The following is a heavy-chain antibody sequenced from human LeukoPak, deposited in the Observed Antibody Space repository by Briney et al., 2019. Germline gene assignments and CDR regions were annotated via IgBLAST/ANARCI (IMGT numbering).Heavy chain of an antibody. CDR3: AREWYDYGGDSGGY. J-gene: IGHJ4*02. D-gene: IGHD4-23*01. Sequence: SWLRQPPGKGLEWVASIKEDGREAHYADSVKGRFTISRDNTKSTLYLQMNSLRVEDTAVYYCAREWYDYGGDSGGYWGQGTLVTVSS. CDR2: IKEDGREA. V-gene: IGHV3-7*01.